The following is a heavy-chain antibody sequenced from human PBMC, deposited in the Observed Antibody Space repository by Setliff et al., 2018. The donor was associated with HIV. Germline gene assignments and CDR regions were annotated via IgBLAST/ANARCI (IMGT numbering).Heavy chain of an antibody. Sequence: GGSLRLSCVVSGFAVSDAWMSWVRQAPGKGLEWVANIKEDGSATYYVESVRGRFTISRDNPNNLLYLQMDSLRGEDTAVYYCAREGVHHNFWSGYTYYYGLDVWGQGTTVTVS. CDR3: AREGVHHNFWSGYTYYYGLDV. J-gene: IGHJ3*01. CDR2: IKEDGSAT. CDR1: GFAVSDAW. D-gene: IGHD3-3*01. V-gene: IGHV3-7*01.